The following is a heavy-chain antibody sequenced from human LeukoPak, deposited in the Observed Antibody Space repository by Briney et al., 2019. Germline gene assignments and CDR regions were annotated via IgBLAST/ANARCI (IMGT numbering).Heavy chain of an antibody. Sequence: GGSLRLSCAASGFTFDDYAMHWVRQAPGKGLEWVSLISWDGGSTYYADSVKGRFTISRDSSKNSLYLQMNSLRAEDTALYYCAKANYYDSSGYYFDYWGQGTLVTVSS. CDR1: GFTFDDYA. CDR3: AKANYYDSSGYYFDY. J-gene: IGHJ4*02. CDR2: ISWDGGST. D-gene: IGHD3-22*01. V-gene: IGHV3-43D*03.